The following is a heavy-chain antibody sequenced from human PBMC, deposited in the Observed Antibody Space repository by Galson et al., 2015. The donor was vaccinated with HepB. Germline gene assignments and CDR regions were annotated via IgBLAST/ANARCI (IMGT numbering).Heavy chain of an antibody. J-gene: IGHJ4*02. V-gene: IGHV3-21*01. CDR1: GLTLYRYN. CDR2: ISSGSSYI. D-gene: IGHD5-12*01. CDR3: ARDSHCGGYGCYFDY. Sequence: SLRLSCAASGLTLYRYNMNWARQAPGKGLEWVASISSGSSYIYYADSVKGRFTISRDNTKNSVSLHMSSLRAEDTAVYYCARDSHCGGYGCYFDYWGQGTLVTVSS.